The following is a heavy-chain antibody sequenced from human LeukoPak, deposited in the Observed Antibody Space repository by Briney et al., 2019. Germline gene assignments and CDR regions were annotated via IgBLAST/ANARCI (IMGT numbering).Heavy chain of an antibody. V-gene: IGHV3-23*01. J-gene: IGHJ4*02. CDR2: ISTSGGTT. CDR3: XXXXXXXXXXXDY. CDR1: GFTFSSYA. Sequence: GGSLRLSCAASGFTFSSYAMSWVRQAPGKGLEWVSAISTSGGTTYYADSVKGRFTISRDNSKNTLYLQMNSLRAEDSAFYYFXXXXXXXXXXXDYXGXXXXXTVSS.